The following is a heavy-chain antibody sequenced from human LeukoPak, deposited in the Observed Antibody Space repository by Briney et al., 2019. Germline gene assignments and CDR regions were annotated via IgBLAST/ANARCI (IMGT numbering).Heavy chain of an antibody. Sequence: ASVKVSCKASGGTFSSYAISWVRQAPGQGLEWMGGIIPIFGTANYAQKFQGRVTITADESTSTAYMELSSLRSEDTAVYYCASHPVEYYYDSSGSPHYWGQGTLVTVSS. V-gene: IGHV1-69*13. CDR1: GGTFSSYA. CDR2: IIPIFGTA. D-gene: IGHD3-22*01. J-gene: IGHJ4*02. CDR3: ASHPVEYYYDSSGSPHY.